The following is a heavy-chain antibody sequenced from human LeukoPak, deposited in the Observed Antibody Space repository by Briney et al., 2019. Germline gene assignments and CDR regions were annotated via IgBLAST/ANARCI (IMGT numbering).Heavy chain of an antibody. V-gene: IGHV3-74*01. J-gene: IGHJ4*02. CDR3: AKVLPGPFDY. CDR2: INPDGSTT. CDR1: GFTFRSYS. D-gene: IGHD1-1*01. Sequence: GGALRPSCAASGFTFRSYSMKWVRQAPGEGLEWVSRINPDGSTTTYADSVKGRFTISRDNAKNTLYLQMNSLRAEDTAVYYCAKVLPGPFDYWGQGTLVTVSS.